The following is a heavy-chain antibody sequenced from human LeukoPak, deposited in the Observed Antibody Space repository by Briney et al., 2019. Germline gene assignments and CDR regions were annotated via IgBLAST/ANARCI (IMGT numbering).Heavy chain of an antibody. J-gene: IGHJ4*02. CDR3: ARVPLFNGDGGPDY. Sequence: GGSLRLSCAASGFTFSSYWMSWVRQAPGKGLEWVANIKQDGSEKYYVDSVKGRFTISRDNAKNSLYLQMNSLRAEDTAVYYCARVPLFNGDGGPDYWGQGTLVTVSS. CDR2: IKQDGSEK. V-gene: IGHV3-7*01. CDR1: GFTFSSYW. D-gene: IGHD5-24*01.